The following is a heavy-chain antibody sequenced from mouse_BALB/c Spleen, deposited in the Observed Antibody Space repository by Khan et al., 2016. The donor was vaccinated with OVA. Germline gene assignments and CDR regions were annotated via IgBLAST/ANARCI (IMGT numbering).Heavy chain of an antibody. CDR1: GYTFTSYW. CDR3: ARGYFGNYEFVY. CDR2: IFPGTGTT. D-gene: IGHD2-1*01. V-gene: IGHV1S132*01. J-gene: IGHJ3*01. Sequence: QVRLKPSGAELVKPGASVKLSCKTSGYTFTSYWIQWVKQRPGQGLGWIGQIFPGTGTTYYNENFKGKATLTVDTSSSTAYMQLSSLTSEDSAVYVCARGYFGNYEFVYWGQGTLVTVSP.